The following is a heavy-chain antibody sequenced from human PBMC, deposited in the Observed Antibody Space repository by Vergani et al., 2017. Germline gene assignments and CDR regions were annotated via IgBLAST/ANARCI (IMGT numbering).Heavy chain of an antibody. V-gene: IGHV3-74*01. CDR3: ARDGAGTIDFDY. J-gene: IGHJ4*02. CDR1: GFPLSNAW. CDR2: VRFDGSDT. Sequence: EVQLVESGGGLVQPGGSLRLSCAASGFPLSNAWIHWVRQGPGKGLEWVSRVRFDGSDTVYADSVKGRFTISKDSAMNTVHLQMTNVRAEDTAVYFCARDGAGTIDFDYWGPGILVTVSS. D-gene: IGHD1-26*01.